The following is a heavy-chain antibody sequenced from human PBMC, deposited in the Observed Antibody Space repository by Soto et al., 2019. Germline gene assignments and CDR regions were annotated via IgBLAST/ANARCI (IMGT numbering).Heavy chain of an antibody. D-gene: IGHD3-9*01. V-gene: IGHV1-18*01. CDR1: GYSIGWYG. CDR3: ARYGVANPVGYFYYDGMDV. Sequence: GASVKVSCKAFGYSIGWYGVTWVQQAHEQGLEWMGWISGYNGETKYAQKFQGRVTMTTDTSTSTVYMELGSLRSDDTAVYYCARYGVANPVGYFYYDGMDVWGQGTMVTVSS. J-gene: IGHJ6*02. CDR2: ISGYNGET.